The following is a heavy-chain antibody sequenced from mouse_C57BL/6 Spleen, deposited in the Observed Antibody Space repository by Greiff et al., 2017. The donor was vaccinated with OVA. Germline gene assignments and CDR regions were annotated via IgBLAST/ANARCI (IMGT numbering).Heavy chain of an antibody. J-gene: IGHJ4*01. CDR1: GFTFSDYY. CDR3: ARDGYDSSMDY. D-gene: IGHD2-4*01. Sequence: EVKLVESEGGLVQPGSSMKLSCTASGFTFSDYYMAWVRQVPEKGLEWVANINYDGSSTYYLDSLKSRFIISRDNAKNILYLQMSSLKSEDTATYYCARDGYDSSMDYWGQGTSVTVSS. CDR2: INYDGSST. V-gene: IGHV5-16*01.